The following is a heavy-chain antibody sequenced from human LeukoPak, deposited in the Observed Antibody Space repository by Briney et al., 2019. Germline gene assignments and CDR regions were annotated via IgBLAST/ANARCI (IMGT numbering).Heavy chain of an antibody. D-gene: IGHD4-17*01. J-gene: IGHJ4*02. V-gene: IGHV1-2*02. Sequence: ASVKVSCKASGYTFTGYYMHWVRQAPGQGLEWMGWVNPNSGGTNYAQKFQGRVTMTRDTSISTAYMELSRLRSDDTAVYYCARVTTVILYYFDYWGQGTLVTVSS. CDR1: GYTFTGYY. CDR3: ARVTTVILYYFDY. CDR2: VNPNSGGT.